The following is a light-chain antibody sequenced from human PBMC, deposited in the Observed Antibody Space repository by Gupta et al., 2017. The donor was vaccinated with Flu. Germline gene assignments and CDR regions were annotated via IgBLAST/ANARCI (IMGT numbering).Light chain of an antibody. V-gene: IGLV6-57*03. CDR2: EDN. CDR1: SGSIAANY. CDR3: QSYDHGNPV. Sequence: LMLTPPHSLSESPGKTVTISCTRSSGSIAANYVQWYPQRPGSAPSALIYEDNQRPSGVPDRFSGSIDRSSNSASLTISGLRTEDEADYHWQSYDHGNPVFGGGTKSDRP. J-gene: IGLJ3*02.